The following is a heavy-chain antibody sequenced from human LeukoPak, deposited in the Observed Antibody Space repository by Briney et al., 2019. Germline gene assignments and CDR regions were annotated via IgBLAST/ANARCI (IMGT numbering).Heavy chain of an antibody. CDR2: ISYDGRNQ. V-gene: IGHV3-30*03. CDR3: ATHRSGYYLDH. J-gene: IGHJ4*02. Sequence: GTSLRLSCAASGFTFRNYGMVWVRQAPGKGLEWVALISYDGRNQYYADSVKGRFTISRDNSKNTLYLQINSLRAEDTAVYYCATHRSGYYLDHWGQGTLVTVSS. CDR1: GFTFRNYG. D-gene: IGHD6-19*01.